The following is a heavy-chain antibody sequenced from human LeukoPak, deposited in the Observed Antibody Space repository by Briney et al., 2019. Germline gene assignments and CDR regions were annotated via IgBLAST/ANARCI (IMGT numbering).Heavy chain of an antibody. CDR2: ISAYNGNT. CDR1: GYTFTSYG. V-gene: IGHV1-18*01. CDR3: ARGDYVWGSYVAFDT. Sequence: ASVKVSCKASGYTFTSYGISWVRQAPGQGLEWMGWISAYNGNTNYAQKLQGRVTMTTDTSTSTAYMELRSLRSDDTAVYYCARGDYVWGSYVAFDTWGQGTMVTVSS. J-gene: IGHJ3*02. D-gene: IGHD3-16*01.